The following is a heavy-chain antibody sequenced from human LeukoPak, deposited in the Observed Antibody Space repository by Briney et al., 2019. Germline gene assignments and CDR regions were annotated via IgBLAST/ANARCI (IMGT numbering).Heavy chain of an antibody. CDR3: ARNSGSGAITFDY. J-gene: IGHJ4*02. D-gene: IGHD3-10*01. CDR1: GFTFSNYA. Sequence: GGSLRLSCVASGFTFSNYAMSWVRQAPGKGLDWVSTISGSTGSTYYADSVKGRFTISRDNSKNTLYLQMNSLRAEDTAVYYCARNSGSGAITFDYWGQETLVTVSS. CDR2: ISGSTGST. V-gene: IGHV3-23*01.